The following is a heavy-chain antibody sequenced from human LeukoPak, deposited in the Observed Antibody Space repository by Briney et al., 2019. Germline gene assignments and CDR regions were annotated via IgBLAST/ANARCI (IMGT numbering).Heavy chain of an antibody. CDR3: VRDRGTYRPIDY. CDR1: GFTFSSYN. Sequence: GGSLRLSCAASGFTFSSYNMNWVRQAPGRGLEWVSSISYTGTYIYYADSVKGRFTISRDNAQNSLYLQMNSLRAEDTAIYYCVRDRGTYRPIDYWGQGTLVTVSS. CDR2: ISYTGTYI. V-gene: IGHV3-21*04. J-gene: IGHJ4*02. D-gene: IGHD1-26*01.